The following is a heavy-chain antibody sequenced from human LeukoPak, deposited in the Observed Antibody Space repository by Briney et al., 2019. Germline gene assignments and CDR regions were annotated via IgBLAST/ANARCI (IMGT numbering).Heavy chain of an antibody. Sequence: PSETLSLTCTVSGDSISSGDYYWSWIRQPPGKGLEWIGEINHSGSTNYNPSLKSRVTISVDTSKNQFSLKLSSVTAADTAVYYCARDREGRGYGRVDYWGQGTLVTVSS. V-gene: IGHV4-39*07. CDR1: GDSISSGDYY. J-gene: IGHJ4*02. CDR2: INHSGST. CDR3: ARDREGRGYGRVDY. D-gene: IGHD5-12*01.